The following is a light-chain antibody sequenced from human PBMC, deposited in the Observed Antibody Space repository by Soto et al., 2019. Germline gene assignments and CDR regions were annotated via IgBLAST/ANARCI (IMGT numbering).Light chain of an antibody. V-gene: IGLV2-11*01. CDR1: SSDVGAYNY. Sequence: QSVLTQPRSVSGSPGQSVTISCTGTSSDVGAYNYVSWYQQHPGKAPKLMIYDVTKRPSGIPDRFSGSKSGNTASLTISGLQAEDETDYFCWSYAGMYTLVVGGGTKLTVL. CDR3: WSYAGMYTLV. CDR2: DVT. J-gene: IGLJ2*01.